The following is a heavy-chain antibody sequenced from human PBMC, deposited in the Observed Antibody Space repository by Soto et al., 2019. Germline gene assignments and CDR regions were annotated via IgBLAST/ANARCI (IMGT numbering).Heavy chain of an antibody. CDR2: ISSSSSYI. D-gene: IGHD3-22*01. Sequence: PGGSLRLSCAASGFTFSTYSMNWVRQAPGKGLDWVSSISSSSSYIYYADSVKGRFTISRDNAKNSLYLQMNSLRAEDTAVYYCARYDSSGYYWPYYYYGMDVWGQGTTVTVSS. V-gene: IGHV3-21*01. CDR1: GFTFSTYS. CDR3: ARYDSSGYYWPYYYYGMDV. J-gene: IGHJ6*02.